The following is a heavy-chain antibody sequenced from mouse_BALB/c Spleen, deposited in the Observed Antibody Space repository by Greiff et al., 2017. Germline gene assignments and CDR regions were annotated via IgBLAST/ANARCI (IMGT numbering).Heavy chain of an antibody. CDR2: ISTYYGDA. V-gene: IGHV1S137*01. CDR1: GYTFTDYA. CDR3: ARRATMITTGAMDY. D-gene: IGHD2-4*01. J-gene: IGHJ4*01. Sequence: VQLQQSGAELVRPGVSVKISCKGSGYTFTDYAMHWVKQSHAKRLEWIGVISTYYGDASYNQKFKGKATMTVDKSSSTAYMELSRLTSEDSAIYYCARRATMITTGAMDYWGQGTSVTVSS.